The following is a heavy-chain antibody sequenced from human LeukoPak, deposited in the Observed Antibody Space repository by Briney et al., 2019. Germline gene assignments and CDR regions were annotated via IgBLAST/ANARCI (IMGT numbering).Heavy chain of an antibody. V-gene: IGHV3-49*03. D-gene: IGHD3-10*01. J-gene: IGHJ4*02. CDR2: IRSKAYGGTT. CDR1: GFTFGDYA. CDR3: TRRRRFGSVDY. Sequence: GGSLRLSCTASGFTFGDYAMSWFRQAPGKGLEWVGFIRSKAYGGTTEYAASVKGRFTISRDDSKSIAYLQMNSPKTEDTAVYYCTRRRRFGSVDYWGQGTLVTVSS.